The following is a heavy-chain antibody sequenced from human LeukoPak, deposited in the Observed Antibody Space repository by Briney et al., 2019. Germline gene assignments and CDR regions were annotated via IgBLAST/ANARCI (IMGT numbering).Heavy chain of an antibody. CDR2: VGTAGDT. D-gene: IGHD3-22*01. V-gene: IGHV3-13*01. CDR3: ARGAKYDYYDSSGFPDY. J-gene: IGHJ4*02. CDR1: GFTFSSYD. Sequence: GGSLRLSCAASGFTFSSYDMHWVRHATGKGLEWVSAVGTAGDTYYPGSVKGRFTISRENAKNSLYLQMNSLRAGDTAVYYCARGAKYDYYDSSGFPDYWGQGTLVTVSS.